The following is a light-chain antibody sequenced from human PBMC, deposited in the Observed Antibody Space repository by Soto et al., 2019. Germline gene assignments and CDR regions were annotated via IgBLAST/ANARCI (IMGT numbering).Light chain of an antibody. CDR2: DAS. J-gene: IGKJ1*01. CDR3: QQYNSYSRT. CDR1: QSVSNY. V-gene: IGKV3-11*01. Sequence: EIVLTQSPATLSLSAGERATLSCRASQSVSNYLAWYQQKPGQAPRLLIYDASNRATDIPARFSGSGSGTDFTLTISSLEPEDFAVYYCQQYNSYSRTFGQGTKVDIK.